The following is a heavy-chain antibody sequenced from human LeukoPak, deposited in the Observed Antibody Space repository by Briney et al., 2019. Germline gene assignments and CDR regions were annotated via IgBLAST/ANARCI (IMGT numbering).Heavy chain of an antibody. CDR3: ARGGLFAFDI. CDR1: GGSINNYY. V-gene: IGHV4-59*01. CDR2: IYSTGIT. Sequence: SETLSLTCTISGGSINNYYWSWIRQSPEKGLELIGFIYSTGITNYNPSLKSRVAISVDTSRNQFSLRLTSVTAADTAIFYCARGGLFAFDIWGQGTTVIVSS. J-gene: IGHJ3*02.